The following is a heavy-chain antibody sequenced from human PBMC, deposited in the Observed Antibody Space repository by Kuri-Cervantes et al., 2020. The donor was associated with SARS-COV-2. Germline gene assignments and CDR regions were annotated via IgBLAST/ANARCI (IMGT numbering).Heavy chain of an antibody. CDR1: GFTFSSYA. J-gene: IGHJ6*02. D-gene: IGHD2-2*02. CDR2: ISSNGGST. V-gene: IGHV3-64*01. CDR3: AGVGCSSTSCYTGDYYYGMDV. Sequence: GESLKISCAASGFTFSSYAMHWVRQAPGKGLGYVSAISSNGGSTYYANSVKSRFTISRDNSKNTLYLQMGSLRAEDMAVYYCAGVGCSSTSCYTGDYYYGMDVWGQGTTVTVSS.